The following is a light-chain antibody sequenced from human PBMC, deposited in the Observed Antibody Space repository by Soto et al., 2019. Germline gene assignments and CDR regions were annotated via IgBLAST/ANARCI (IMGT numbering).Light chain of an antibody. CDR1: QSVYKNF. CDR3: QQYGSSPPT. Sequence: EIVLTQSPGTLSLSPGERATLSCRASQSVYKNFLAWYQQKPGQAPRLLINGASNRATGIPDRFSGSGSGTDVSLTIDRLEPEDFAVYFCQQYGSSPPTVGGGTKVAIK. J-gene: IGKJ4*01. CDR2: GAS. V-gene: IGKV3-20*01.